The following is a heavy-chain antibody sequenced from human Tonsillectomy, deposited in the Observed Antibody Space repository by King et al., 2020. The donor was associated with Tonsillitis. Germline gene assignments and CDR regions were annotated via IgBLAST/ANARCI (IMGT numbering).Heavy chain of an antibody. CDR1: GFTFSNYW. J-gene: IGHJ2*01. CDR3: ARGISAAGGRWYFDL. D-gene: IGHD6-13*01. CDR2: IRQDGSET. Sequence: VQLVESGGGLVQPGGSLRLSCAASGFTFSNYWMSWVRQAPGKGLEWVANIRQDGSETYYVGSVKGRFTISRDHPKNSLYLQMTSLRAEDTAVYYCARGISAAGGRWYFDLWGRGTLVTVSS. V-gene: IGHV3-7*04.